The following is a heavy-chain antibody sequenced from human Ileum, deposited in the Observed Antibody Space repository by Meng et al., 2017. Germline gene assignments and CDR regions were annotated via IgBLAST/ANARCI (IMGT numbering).Heavy chain of an antibody. CDR3: AGGAVGELQGHSGYNWFDS. Sequence: HLQLQESGPGLVKSSETLSLTCFGSGDSMTSKNYYWGWIRQPPGKGLQWNGSVYYSRMNYYNPSLKSSVSVSVDTSKNQFSLKVTSVTAADMALYYCAGGAVGELQGHSGYNWFDSWGQGTLVTVSS. CDR2: VYYSRMN. V-gene: IGHV4-39*01. CDR1: GDSMTSKNYY. J-gene: IGHJ5*01. D-gene: IGHD3-16*01.